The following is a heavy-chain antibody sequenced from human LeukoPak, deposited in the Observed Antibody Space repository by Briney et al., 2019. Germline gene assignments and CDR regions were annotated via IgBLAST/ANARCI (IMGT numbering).Heavy chain of an antibody. CDR1: GFTFSSYE. CDR3: AREMSPHCSSTSCKPDAFDI. Sequence: GGSLRLSCAASGFTFSSYEMNWVRQAPGKGLEWVSYISSSGSTIYYAASVKGRFTISRDNAKNSLYLQMNSLRAEDTAVYYCAREMSPHCSSTSCKPDAFDIWGQGTMVTVSS. CDR2: ISSSGSTI. J-gene: IGHJ3*02. V-gene: IGHV3-48*03. D-gene: IGHD2-2*01.